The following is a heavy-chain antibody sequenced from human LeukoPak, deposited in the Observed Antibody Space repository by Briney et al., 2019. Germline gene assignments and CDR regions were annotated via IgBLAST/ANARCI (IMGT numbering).Heavy chain of an antibody. D-gene: IGHD6-6*01. CDR3: CFVVLSSVFFDY. CDR1: GFTFSDYT. Sequence: PGGSLRLSCSASGFTFSDYTLNWVRQAPGKGLVWVSTINVGGATAYYADSVKGRFTTSRDTSKNTLYLYMNSLRAEDTALYYCCFVVLSSVFFDYWGEGTPVTVSS. V-gene: IGHV3-23*01. J-gene: IGHJ4*02. CDR2: INVGGATA.